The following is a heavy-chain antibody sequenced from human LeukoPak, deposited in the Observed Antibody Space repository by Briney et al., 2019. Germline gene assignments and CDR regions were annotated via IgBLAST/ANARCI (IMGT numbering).Heavy chain of an antibody. CDR3: ARPHYYDSSGYYNFFDY. V-gene: IGHV5-51*01. D-gene: IGHD3-22*01. CDR2: IYPGDSDT. Sequence: GESLKISCKGSGYSFTNYWIGWVRQMSGKGLEWMGIIYPGDSDTRYSPSFQGQVTISADESISTTYLQWTSPKASDTAMYYCARPHYYDSSGYYNFFDYWGQGTLVTVSS. CDR1: GYSFTNYW. J-gene: IGHJ4*02.